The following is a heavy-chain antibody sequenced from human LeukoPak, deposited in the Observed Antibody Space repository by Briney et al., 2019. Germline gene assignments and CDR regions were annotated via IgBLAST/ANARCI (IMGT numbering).Heavy chain of an antibody. D-gene: IGHD3-10*01. CDR1: GGSVSSSSYY. CDR3: ARAFLAGYYYGSVRAGYFDL. Sequence: SETLSLTCTVSGGSVSSSSYYWGWIRQPPAKGLEWIGSISYSGSTYYNPSLKSRVTSSVDTSKNHFSLRLTSVTAADTAVYYCARAFLAGYYYGSVRAGYFDLWGRGTLVTVSS. J-gene: IGHJ2*01. CDR2: ISYSGST. V-gene: IGHV4-39*02.